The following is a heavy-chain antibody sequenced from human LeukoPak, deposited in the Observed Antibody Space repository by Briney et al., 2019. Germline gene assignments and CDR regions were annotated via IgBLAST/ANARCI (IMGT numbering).Heavy chain of an antibody. CDR2: MNPNSGNT. Sequence: ASVKVSCKASGYTFTSYDINWVRQAAGQGLEWMGWMNPNSGNTGYAQKFQGRVTMTRNTSISTAYMELSSLRSEDTAVYYCARAIGIPDDAFDIWGQGTMVTVSS. V-gene: IGHV1-8*01. D-gene: IGHD3-16*02. J-gene: IGHJ3*02. CDR1: GYTFTSYD. CDR3: ARAIGIPDDAFDI.